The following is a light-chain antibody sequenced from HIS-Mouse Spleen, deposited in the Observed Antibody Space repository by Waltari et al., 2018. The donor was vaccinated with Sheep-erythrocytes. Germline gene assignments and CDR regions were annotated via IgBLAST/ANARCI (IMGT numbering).Light chain of an antibody. J-gene: IGLJ2*01. CDR2: GKN. V-gene: IGLV3-19*01. CDR3: NSRDSSGNHLGVV. CDR1: SLSSYY. Sequence: SSELTQDPAVSMALGQTVRITFQRDSLSSYYASWFQQKPGQAPVRGIYGKNNRPPGIPDRFSGSSSGNTASLTITGAQAEDEADFYCNSRDSSGNHLGVVFGGGTKLTVL.